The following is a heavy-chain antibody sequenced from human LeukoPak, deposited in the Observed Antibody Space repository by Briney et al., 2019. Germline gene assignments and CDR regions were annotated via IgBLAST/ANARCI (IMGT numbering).Heavy chain of an antibody. D-gene: IGHD6-13*01. CDR3: ARDSRSLKQQLVPFDY. CDR1: GYTFTGYY. CDR2: INPNSGGT. Sequence: ASVKVSCKASGYTFTGYYMHWVRQAPGQGLEWMGWINPNSGGTNYAQKFQGRVTMTRDTSISTAYMELSRLRSDDTAVYYCARDSRSLKQQLVPFDYWGQGTLVTVSS. J-gene: IGHJ4*02. V-gene: IGHV1-2*02.